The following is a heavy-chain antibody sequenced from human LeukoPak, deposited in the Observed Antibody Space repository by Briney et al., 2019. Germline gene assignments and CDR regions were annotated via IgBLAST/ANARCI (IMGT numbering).Heavy chain of an antibody. CDR1: GYSFTNYW. D-gene: IGHD1-26*01. CDR2: IYPGDSDT. J-gene: IGHJ4*02. Sequence: PGESLKISCKGSGYSFTNYWIGWVRQMPGKGLEWMGIIYPGDSDTRYSPSFQGQVTISADKSISTAYLQWSSPKASDTAMYYCARVGARWGDYFDYWGQGTLVTVSS. V-gene: IGHV5-51*01. CDR3: ARVGARWGDYFDY.